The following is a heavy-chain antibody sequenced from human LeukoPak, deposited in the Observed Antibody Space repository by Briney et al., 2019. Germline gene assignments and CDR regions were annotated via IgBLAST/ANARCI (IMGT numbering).Heavy chain of an antibody. D-gene: IGHD5-18*01. CDR1: GGSLSGYY. CDR3: ARLSRRGYSYGYGR. V-gene: IGHV4-34*01. Sequence: SETLSLTCAVYGGSLSGYYWSWIRQPPGKGLEWIGEINHSGSTNYNLSLKSRVTISVDRSKNQFSLKLTSVTAADTAVYYCARLSRRGYSYGYGRWGQGTLVTVSS. J-gene: IGHJ4*02. CDR2: INHSGST.